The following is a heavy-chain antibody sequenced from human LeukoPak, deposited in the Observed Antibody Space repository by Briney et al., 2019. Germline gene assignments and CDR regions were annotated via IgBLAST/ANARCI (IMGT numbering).Heavy chain of an antibody. J-gene: IGHJ4*02. Sequence: SETLSLTCTVSGGSISSYYWSWIRQPPGKGLEWIGYIYYSGSTNYNPSLKSRVTISVDTSKNQFSLKLSSVTAADTAVYYCARVDIVVVPAAIDYWGQGTLVTVSS. CDR1: GGSISSYY. D-gene: IGHD2-2*02. V-gene: IGHV4-59*01. CDR3: ARVDIVVVPAAIDY. CDR2: IYYSGST.